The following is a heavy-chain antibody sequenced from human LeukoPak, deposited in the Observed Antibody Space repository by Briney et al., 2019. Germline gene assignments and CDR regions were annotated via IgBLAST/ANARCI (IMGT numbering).Heavy chain of an antibody. Sequence: PRASVKVSCKASGYTFTSYYMHWVRQAPGQGLEWMGIINPSGGRTSSAQKFQGRVTMTRDTSTSTVYMELSSLRSEDTAVYYCARDLSGSYNPLDLDYWGQGTLVAVSS. CDR1: GYTFTSYY. CDR3: ARDLSGSYNPLDLDY. D-gene: IGHD1-26*01. V-gene: IGHV1-46*01. J-gene: IGHJ4*02. CDR2: INPSGGRT.